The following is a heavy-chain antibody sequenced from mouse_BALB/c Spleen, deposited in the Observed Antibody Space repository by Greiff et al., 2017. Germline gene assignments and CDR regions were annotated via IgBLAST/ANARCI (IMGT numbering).Heavy chain of an antibody. V-gene: IGHV1-15*01. D-gene: IGHD1-1*01. CDR3: TRSRGSSLYYAMDY. Sequence: QVQLQQSGAELVRPGASVTLSCKASGYTFTDYEMHWVKQTPVHGLEWIGAIDPETGGTAYNQKFKGKATLTADKSSSTAYMELRSLTSEDSAVYYCTRSRGSSLYYAMDYWGQGTSVTVSS. CDR2: IDPETGGT. J-gene: IGHJ4*01. CDR1: GYTFTDYE.